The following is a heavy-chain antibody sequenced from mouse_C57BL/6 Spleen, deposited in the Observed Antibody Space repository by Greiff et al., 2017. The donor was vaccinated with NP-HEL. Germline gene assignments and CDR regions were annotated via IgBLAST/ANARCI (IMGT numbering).Heavy chain of an antibody. CDR1: GYAFSSYW. J-gene: IGHJ2*01. V-gene: IGHV1-80*01. CDR3: ARSLTTVVDY. CDR2: IYPGDGDT. Sequence: QLQQSGGGRGKTGSSVRISCKASGYAFSSYWMNWVKQRPGKGLEWIGQIYPGDGDTNYNGKFKGKATLTADKSSSTAYMQLSSLTSEDSAVYFCARSLTTVVDYWGQGTTLTVSS. D-gene: IGHD1-1*01.